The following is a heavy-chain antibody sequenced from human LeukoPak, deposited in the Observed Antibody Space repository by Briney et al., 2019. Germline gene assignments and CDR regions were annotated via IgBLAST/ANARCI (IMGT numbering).Heavy chain of an antibody. V-gene: IGHV3-30*03. D-gene: IGHD2-15*01. CDR3: ARVGGSYYYYAMDV. J-gene: IGHJ6*02. CDR2: ISYDGSNK. CDR1: GFTFSSYG. Sequence: GGSLRLSCAASGFTFSSYGMHWVRQAPGKGLEWVAVISYDGSNKYYADSVKGRFTISRDNSKNTLYLQINSLRGEDTAVYYCARVGGSYYYYAMDVWGQGTTVTVSS.